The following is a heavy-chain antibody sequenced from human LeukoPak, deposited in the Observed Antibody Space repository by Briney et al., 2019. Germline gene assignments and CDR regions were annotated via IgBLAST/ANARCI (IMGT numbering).Heavy chain of an antibody. Sequence: GGSLRLSCAASGFTFSSYSMNWVRQAPGKGLEWVSSISSSSSYIYYADSVKGRFTISRDNAKNSLYLQMNSLRAEDTAVYYCARDRYGGDRDGEDWGQGTLVTVSS. CDR3: ARDRYGGDRDGED. CDR2: ISSSSSYI. V-gene: IGHV3-21*01. CDR1: GFTFSSYS. J-gene: IGHJ4*02. D-gene: IGHD5-24*01.